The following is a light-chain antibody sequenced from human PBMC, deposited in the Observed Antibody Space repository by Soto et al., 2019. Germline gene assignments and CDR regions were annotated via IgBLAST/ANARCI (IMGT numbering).Light chain of an antibody. Sequence: QSVLTQPASVSGPPGQTITISCTGTNIDVGGYNYVSWYQQHPGKAPKLMIYDVSNRPSGVSNRFSGSKSGNTASLTISGLQAEDEADYYCSSYTSSSTSFYAFGPGTKVTVL. CDR3: SSYTSSSTSFYA. CDR2: DVS. J-gene: IGLJ1*01. V-gene: IGLV2-14*01. CDR1: NIDVGGYNY.